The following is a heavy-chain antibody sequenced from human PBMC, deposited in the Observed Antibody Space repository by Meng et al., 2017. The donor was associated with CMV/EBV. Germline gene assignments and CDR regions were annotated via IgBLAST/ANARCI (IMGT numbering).Heavy chain of an antibody. V-gene: IGHV3-30*02. CDR2: IRYDGSNK. D-gene: IGHD1-26*01. CDR3: AKGPGATKGKEAFDI. Sequence: GGSLRLSCAASGFTFSSYGMHWVRQAPGKGLEWVAFIRYDGSNKYYADSVKGRFTISRDNSKNTLYLQMNSLRAEDTAVYYCAKGPGATKGKEAFDIWGQGTMVTVSS. CDR1: GFTFSSYG. J-gene: IGHJ3*02.